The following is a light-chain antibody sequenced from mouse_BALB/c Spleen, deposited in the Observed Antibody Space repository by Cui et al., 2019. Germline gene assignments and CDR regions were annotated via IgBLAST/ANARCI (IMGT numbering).Light chain of an antibody. CDR2: STS. CDR1: SSVSSSY. J-gene: IGKJ1*01. CDR3: QQYSGYPRT. Sequence: EHVLTQSPAIMSASPGEKVTMTCRASSSVSSSYLHWYQQKSGASPKLWIYSTSNLASGVPARFSGSGSGTSYSLTISSVEAEDAATYYCQQYSGYPRTFGGGTKLEIK. V-gene: IGKV4-57-1*01.